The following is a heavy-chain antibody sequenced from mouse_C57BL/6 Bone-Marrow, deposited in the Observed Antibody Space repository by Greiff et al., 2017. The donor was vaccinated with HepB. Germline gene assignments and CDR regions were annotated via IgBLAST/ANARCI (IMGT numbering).Heavy chain of an antibody. CDR1: GFNIKDDY. CDR3: LLTTVVAHYFDY. J-gene: IGHJ2*01. V-gene: IGHV14-4*01. CDR2: IDPENGDT. D-gene: IGHD1-1*01. Sequence: DVQLQESGAELVRPGASVKLSCTASGFNIKDDYMHWVKQRPEQGLEWIGWIDPENGDTEYASKFQGKATITADTSSNTAYLQLSSLTSEDTAVYYCLLTTVVAHYFDYWGQGTTLTVSS.